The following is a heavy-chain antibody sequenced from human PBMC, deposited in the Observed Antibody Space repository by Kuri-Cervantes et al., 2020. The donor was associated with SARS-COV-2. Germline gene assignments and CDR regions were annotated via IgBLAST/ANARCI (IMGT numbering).Heavy chain of an antibody. CDR3: ARGPYCSSISCYMGWFDP. D-gene: IGHD2-2*02. CDR1: GGSISTDSYY. CDR2: MKTSGST. Sequence: SCTVSGGSISTDSYYWSWIRQPAGKGLEWLGDMKTSGSTNYNPSLKGRVTVSVDMSKNQFSLKLSSVTAADTAVYYCARGPYCSSISCYMGWFDPWGQGTLVTVSS. V-gene: IGHV4-61*09. J-gene: IGHJ5*02.